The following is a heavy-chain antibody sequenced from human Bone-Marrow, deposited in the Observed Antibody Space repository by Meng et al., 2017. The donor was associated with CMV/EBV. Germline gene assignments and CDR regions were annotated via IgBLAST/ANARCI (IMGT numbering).Heavy chain of an antibody. CDR3: AKDLETFPMDV. Sequence: GGSLRLSCAASGFTFSSYWMHWVRQAPGKGLVWVSRINSDGSSTSYADSVKGRFTISRDNSKNTLYLQMNSLRAEDTAVYYCAKDLETFPMDVWGQGTTVTVSS. J-gene: IGHJ6*02. V-gene: IGHV3-74*01. CDR1: GFTFSSYW. CDR2: INSDGSST.